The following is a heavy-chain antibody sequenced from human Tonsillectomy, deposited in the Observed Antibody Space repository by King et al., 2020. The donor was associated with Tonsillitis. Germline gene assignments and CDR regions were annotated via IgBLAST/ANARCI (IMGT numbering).Heavy chain of an antibody. CDR3: ARGYYYDSSGYSVGGPKGFDD. CDR1: GGSFSGYY. D-gene: IGHD3-22*01. J-gene: IGHJ4*02. V-gene: IGHV4-34*01. Sequence: VQLQQWGAGLLKPSETLSLTCAVYGGSFSGYYWSWIRQPPGKGLEWIGEINHSGSTNYNPSLKSRVTISVDTSKNQFSLKLGSVTAADTAVYYCARGYYYDSSGYSVGGPKGFDDWGQGTLVTVSS. CDR2: INHSGST.